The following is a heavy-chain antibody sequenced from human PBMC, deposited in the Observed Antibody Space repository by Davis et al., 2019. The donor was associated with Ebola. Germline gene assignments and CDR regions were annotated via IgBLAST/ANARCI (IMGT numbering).Heavy chain of an antibody. CDR3: ARRNPGYAFDI. D-gene: IGHD2-15*01. V-gene: IGHV1-18*01. Sequence: ASVKVSCKASGYTFSSYGISWVRQAPGQGLEWMGWISAYNGNTNYAQKLQGRVTMTTDTSTSTAYMELSRLRSDDTAVYYCARRNPGYAFDIWGQGTMVTVSS. J-gene: IGHJ3*02. CDR1: GYTFSSYG. CDR2: ISAYNGNT.